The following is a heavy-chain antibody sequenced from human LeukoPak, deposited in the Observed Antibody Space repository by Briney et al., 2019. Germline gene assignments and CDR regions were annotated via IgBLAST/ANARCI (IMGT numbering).Heavy chain of an antibody. J-gene: IGHJ4*02. CDR3: AKHRTVVTTLIDY. CDR1: GFTFSSYA. D-gene: IGHD4-23*01. Sequence: GGSLRLSCAASGFTFSSYAMSWVRQAPGKGLEWVSAISGSGGSTYYADSVKGRFTISRDNSKNTLYLPMNSLRAEDTAVYYCAKHRTVVTTLIDYWGQGTLVTVSS. CDR2: ISGSGGST. V-gene: IGHV3-23*01.